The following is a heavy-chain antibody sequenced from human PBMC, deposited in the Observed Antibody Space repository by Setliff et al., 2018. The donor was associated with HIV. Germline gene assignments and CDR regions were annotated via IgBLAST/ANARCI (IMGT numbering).Heavy chain of an antibody. CDR1: GFIFSTYA. D-gene: IGHD3-3*01. J-gene: IGHJ4*02. Sequence: GGSLRLSCAVSGFIFSTYAMSWVRQAPGKGLEWVSTISAGGGSTYYADSVKGRFTISRDNSKNTLYLQMNSLRAEDTAVYYCARDVSWRVRTYIDYWGQGALVTVSS. V-gene: IGHV3-23*01. CDR2: ISAGGGST. CDR3: ARDVSWRVRTYIDY.